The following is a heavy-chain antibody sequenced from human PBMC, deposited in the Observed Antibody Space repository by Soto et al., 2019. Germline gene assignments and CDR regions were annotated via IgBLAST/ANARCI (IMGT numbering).Heavy chain of an antibody. D-gene: IGHD1-1*01. CDR2: ISSSSTYI. CDR3: ARLLEGDYWYFDL. J-gene: IGHJ2*01. Sequence: EVQLVGSGGGLVKPGGSLRLSCAASGFTFSSYSMNWVRQAPGKGLEWVSSISSSSTYIYYADSLKGRFTISRDSAKNSLYLQMNSLRAEDTAVYYCARLLEGDYWYFDLWGRGTLVTVSS. CDR1: GFTFSSYS. V-gene: IGHV3-21*01.